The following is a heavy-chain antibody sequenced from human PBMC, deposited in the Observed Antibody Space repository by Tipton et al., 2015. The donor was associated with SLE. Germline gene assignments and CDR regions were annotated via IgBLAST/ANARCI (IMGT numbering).Heavy chain of an antibody. CDR2: IYPGDSNT. CDR3: ARLGGSHNWFDP. Sequence: QLVQSGAEVRKPGESLKISCRGSGYTFTNYWIAWVCQMPGKGLEWMGSIYPGDSNTRYSPSFQGQVTISADMSISAAYLQWRSLKASDSAMYYCARLGGSHNWFDPWGQGTLVTVSS. CDR1: GYTFTNYW. J-gene: IGHJ5*02. D-gene: IGHD1-26*01. V-gene: IGHV5-51*03.